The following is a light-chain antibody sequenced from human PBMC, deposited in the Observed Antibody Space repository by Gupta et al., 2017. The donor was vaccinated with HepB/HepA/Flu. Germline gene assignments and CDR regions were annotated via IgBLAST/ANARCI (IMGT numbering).Light chain of an antibody. CDR1: QDISNY. CDR2: DAS. J-gene: IGKJ4*01. V-gene: IGKV1-33*01. Sequence: DIQMPQSPSSLSASVGDRVTITCQASQDISNYLNWYQQKPGKAPKLLIYDASNLETGVPSRFSGSGSGTDFTFTIRSLQHEDVATYDCQQKDNLPGTFGGGTKVEIK. CDR3: QQKDNLPGT.